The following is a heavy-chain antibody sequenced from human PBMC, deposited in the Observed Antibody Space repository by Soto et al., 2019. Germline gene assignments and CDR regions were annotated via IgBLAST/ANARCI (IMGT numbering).Heavy chain of an antibody. CDR1: GFTFTSSA. CDR2: IVVGSGNT. Sequence: ASVKVSCKASGFTFTSSAVQWVRQARGQRLGWIGWIVVGSGNTNYAQKFQERVTITRDMSTSTAYMELSSLRSEDTAVYYCAADPSVSIVWGSYRPNWFDPWGQGTLVTVS. V-gene: IGHV1-58*01. J-gene: IGHJ5*02. CDR3: AADPSVSIVWGSYRPNWFDP. D-gene: IGHD3-16*02.